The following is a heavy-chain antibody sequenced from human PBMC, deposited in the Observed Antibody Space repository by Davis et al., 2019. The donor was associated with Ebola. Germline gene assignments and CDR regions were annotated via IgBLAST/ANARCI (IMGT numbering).Heavy chain of an antibody. D-gene: IGHD3-3*01. CDR3: ARTIFGVVIIPSAFDI. J-gene: IGHJ3*02. V-gene: IGHV4-34*08. CDR1: GFTFSSYA. CDR2: INHSGST. Sequence: PGGSLRLSCAASGFTFSSYAMSWIRQPPGKGLEWIGEINHSGSTNYNPSLKSRVTISVDTSKNQLSLKLTSVTAADTAVYYCARTIFGVVIIPSAFDIWGQGTMVTVSS.